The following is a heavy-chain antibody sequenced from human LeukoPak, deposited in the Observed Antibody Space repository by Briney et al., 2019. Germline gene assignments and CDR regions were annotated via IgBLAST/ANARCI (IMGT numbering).Heavy chain of an antibody. J-gene: IGHJ6*02. CDR3: ARGSRYYDFWSGYYTDYYGMDV. Sequence: SETLSLTCTVSGGSVSSSSYYWSWIRQPPGKGLEWIGYILYGGSTSYNPSLKSRVTISVDTSKNQVSLQLSSVTAADTAVYYCARGSRYYDFWSGYYTDYYGMDVWGQGTTVTVSS. V-gene: IGHV4-61*01. CDR2: ILYGGST. D-gene: IGHD3-3*01. CDR1: GGSVSSSSYY.